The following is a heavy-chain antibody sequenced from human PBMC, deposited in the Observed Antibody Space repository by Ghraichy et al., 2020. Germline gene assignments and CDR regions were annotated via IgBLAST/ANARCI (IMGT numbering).Heavy chain of an antibody. Sequence: TLSLTCTVSGGSISSGDYYWSWIRQPPGKGLEWIGYIYYSGSTYYNPSLKSRVTISVDTSKNQFSLKLSSVTAADTAVYYCARDLGYGSGSYGFDPWGQGTLVTVSS. CDR1: GGSISSGDYY. CDR2: IYYSGST. V-gene: IGHV4-30-4*01. D-gene: IGHD3-10*01. J-gene: IGHJ5*02. CDR3: ARDLGYGSGSYGFDP.